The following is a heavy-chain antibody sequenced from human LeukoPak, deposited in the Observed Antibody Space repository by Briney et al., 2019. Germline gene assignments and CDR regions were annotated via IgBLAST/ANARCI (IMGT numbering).Heavy chain of an antibody. J-gene: IGHJ5*02. D-gene: IGHD3-3*01. Sequence: ASVKVSCKASGYTFTNYYMHWVRQAPGQGLEWMGVINPSGDSTNYAQKFQGRVTMTRDTSISTAYMELSRLRSDNTAVYYCARDGRVYDFWSGSPFTWGQGTLVTVSS. CDR2: INPSGDST. CDR1: GYTFTNYY. CDR3: ARDGRVYDFWSGSPFT. V-gene: IGHV1-2*02.